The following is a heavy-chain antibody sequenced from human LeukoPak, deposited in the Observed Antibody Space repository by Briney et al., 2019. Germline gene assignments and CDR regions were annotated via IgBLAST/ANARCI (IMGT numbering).Heavy chain of an antibody. CDR2: IIPLFGTP. CDR1: GGTFSSYT. Sequence: SVKVSCKASGGTFSSYTISWVRQAPGQGLEGRGGIIPLFGTPDYAQKFQDRLTITADKSTSTAYMELSSLRSEDTAVYYCARDDYYDSSGYYWNYWGQGTLVTVSS. V-gene: IGHV1-69*06. CDR3: ARDDYYDSSGYYWNY. D-gene: IGHD3-22*01. J-gene: IGHJ4*02.